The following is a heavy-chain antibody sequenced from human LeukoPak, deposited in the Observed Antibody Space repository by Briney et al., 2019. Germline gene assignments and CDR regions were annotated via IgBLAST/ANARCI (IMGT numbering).Heavy chain of an antibody. J-gene: IGHJ3*02. Sequence: SETLSLTCTVSGGSISSYYWSWIRQPAGKGLEWIGRIYTSGSTNYNPSLKSRVTMSVDTSKNQFSLKLSSVTAADTAVYYCARDTLSSGWYMGYAFDIWGQGTMVTVSS. CDR2: IYTSGST. CDR1: GGSISSYY. V-gene: IGHV4-4*07. D-gene: IGHD6-19*01. CDR3: ARDTLSSGWYMGYAFDI.